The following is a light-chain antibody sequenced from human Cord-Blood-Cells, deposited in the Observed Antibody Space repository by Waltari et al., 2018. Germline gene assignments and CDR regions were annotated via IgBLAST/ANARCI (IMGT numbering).Light chain of an antibody. Sequence: IVMTQSPATLSVSPGERATLSCRASQSVSSNLAWYQQKPGQTPRLLIYGASTRATGIPARFSGSGSGTEFTLTSISLQSEDFAVYYCQQYNNWPPWTFGQGTKVEIK. J-gene: IGKJ1*01. V-gene: IGKV3-15*01. CDR3: QQYNNWPPWT. CDR2: GAS. CDR1: QSVSSN.